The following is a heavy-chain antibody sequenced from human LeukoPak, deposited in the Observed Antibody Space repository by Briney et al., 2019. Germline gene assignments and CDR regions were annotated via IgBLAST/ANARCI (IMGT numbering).Heavy chain of an antibody. CDR1: GGSISSSSYY. CDR2: IYYSGST. CDR3: ARRTTVWDY. Sequence: SETLSLTCTVSGGSISSSSYYWGWIRQPPGKGLERIGSIYYSGSTYYNPSLKSRVTISVDTSKNQFSLKLSSVTAADTAVYYCARRTTVWDYWGQGTLVTVSS. V-gene: IGHV4-39*01. J-gene: IGHJ4*02. D-gene: IGHD4-11*01.